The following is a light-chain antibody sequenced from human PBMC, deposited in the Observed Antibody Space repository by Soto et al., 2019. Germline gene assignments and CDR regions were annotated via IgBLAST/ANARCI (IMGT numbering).Light chain of an antibody. CDR3: SSYAGGNVVV. J-gene: IGLJ2*01. CDR2: DVS. V-gene: IGLV2-8*01. Sequence: QSALTQPPSASGSPGQSVTISCTGTSSDVGGYNYVCWYQQYPGKAPKLMIYDVSKRPSGVADRFSGSKLGNRASLTVSGLQAEDEADYYCSSYAGGNVVVFGGGTKLTVL. CDR1: SSDVGGYNY.